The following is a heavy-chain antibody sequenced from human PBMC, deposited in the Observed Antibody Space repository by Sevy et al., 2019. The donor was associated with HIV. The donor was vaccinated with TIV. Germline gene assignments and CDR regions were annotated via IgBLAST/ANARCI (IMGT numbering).Heavy chain of an antibody. CDR3: ARGRVGATTTYYFDY. D-gene: IGHD1-26*01. Sequence: GGSLRLSCAASGFTFSSYAMHWVRQAPGKGLEWVGFIWPDGSQKYYADSVRGRFTFSRDNSKNTLFLQVSSLRAEDTAVYYCARGRVGATTTYYFDYWGQGTLVTVSS. V-gene: IGHV3-33*01. J-gene: IGHJ4*02. CDR2: IWPDGSQK. CDR1: GFTFSSYA.